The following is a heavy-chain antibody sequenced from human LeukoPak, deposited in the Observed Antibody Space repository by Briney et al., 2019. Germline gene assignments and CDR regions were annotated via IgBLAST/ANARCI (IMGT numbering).Heavy chain of an antibody. CDR3: ASGLVAATWSFDY. Sequence: SQTLSLTCTVSGGSISSGSYYWSWIRQPAGKGLEWIGRIYTSGSTNYNPPLKSRVTISVDTSKNQFSLNLRSVTAADTAVYYCASGLVAATWSFDYWGQGTLVTVSS. D-gene: IGHD1-26*01. J-gene: IGHJ4*02. CDR1: GGSISSGSYY. CDR2: IYTSGST. V-gene: IGHV4-61*02.